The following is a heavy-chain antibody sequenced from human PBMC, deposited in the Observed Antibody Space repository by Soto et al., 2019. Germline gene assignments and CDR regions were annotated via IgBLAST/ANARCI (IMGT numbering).Heavy chain of an antibody. J-gene: IGHJ4*02. D-gene: IGHD3-3*02. Sequence: QVRLVQSGTEVKKPGASVKVSCKASGYTFLDFYINWVRQPPGQGLEWMGFINPSGGGTTYAQKFQGRLTMTRDTSTSTVYMELISLRSEDTAIYYCARDKPFSAGYWGQGTLVT. V-gene: IGHV1-46*01. CDR3: ARDKPFSAGY. CDR2: INPSGGGT. CDR1: GYTFLDFY.